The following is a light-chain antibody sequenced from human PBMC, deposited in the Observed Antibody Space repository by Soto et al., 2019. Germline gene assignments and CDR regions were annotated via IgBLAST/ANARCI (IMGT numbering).Light chain of an antibody. CDR1: ISDVGDYNS. Sequence: QSVLTQPPSASGSPVRSVTISCSGTISDVGDYNSVSWYQQHPGKAPKLIIYEVNKRPPGVPDRFSGSKSGNAASLTVSGLQAEDEADYYCSSYAGSNIWVFGGGTKVTVL. CDR3: SSYAGSNIWV. J-gene: IGLJ3*02. CDR2: EVN. V-gene: IGLV2-8*01.